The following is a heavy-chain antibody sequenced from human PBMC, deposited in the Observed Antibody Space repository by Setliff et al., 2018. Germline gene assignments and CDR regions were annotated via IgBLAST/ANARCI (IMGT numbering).Heavy chain of an antibody. J-gene: IGHJ4*02. V-gene: IGHV3-7*01. CDR2: IKPDGSEK. CDR1: GFTFSNCW. CDR3: ARDPRQFFDY. Sequence: GGSLRLSCAASGFTFSNCWVSWVRQAPGKGLEWVASIKPDGSEKYYVDSVKGRFIISRDNSMNTLYLQVNSLRPEDTAVYYCARDPRQFFDYWGQGALVTVSS. D-gene: IGHD4-4*01.